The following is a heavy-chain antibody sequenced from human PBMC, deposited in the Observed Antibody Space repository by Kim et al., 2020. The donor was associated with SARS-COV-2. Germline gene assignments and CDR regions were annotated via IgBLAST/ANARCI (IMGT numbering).Heavy chain of an antibody. CDR1: GFTFSSYG. V-gene: IGHV3-30*18. D-gene: IGHD2-2*01. J-gene: IGHJ5*02. CDR2: ISYDGSNK. CDR3: AKVFFHGKYQLLQRRHWFDP. Sequence: GGSLRLSCAASGFTFSSYGMHWVRQAPGKGLEWVAVISYDGSNKYYADSVKGRFTISRDNSKNTLYLQMNSLRAEDTAVYYCAKVFFHGKYQLLQRRHWFDPWGQGTLVTVSS.